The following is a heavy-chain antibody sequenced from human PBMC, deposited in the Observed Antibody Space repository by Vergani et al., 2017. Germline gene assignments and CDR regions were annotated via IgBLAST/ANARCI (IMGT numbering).Heavy chain of an antibody. CDR2: INPAGTAT. Sequence: EVQLVESGGNQVQPGSSLRLSCVVSGFNFKSQWMHWVRQSPGKGLMWVSRINPAGTATNHANSVKGRFAIYRDNAKNSLFLQMSSLKVEDTGVYYCAREMSNEGFDYWGQGTRVTVS. V-gene: IGHV3-74*01. CDR3: AREMSNEGFDY. CDR1: GFNFKSQW. J-gene: IGHJ4*02. D-gene: IGHD4-11*01.